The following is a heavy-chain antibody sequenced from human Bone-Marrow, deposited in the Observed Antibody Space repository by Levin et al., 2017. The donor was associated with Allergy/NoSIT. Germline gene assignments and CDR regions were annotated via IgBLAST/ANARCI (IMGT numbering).Heavy chain of an antibody. V-gene: IGHV3-48*01. CDR2: ISSSSSTI. Sequence: GESLKISCAASGFTFSSYSMNWVRQAPGKGLEWVSYISSSSSTIYYADSVKGRFTISRDNAKNSLYLQMNSLRAEDTAVYYCAREPYYDFWSGYHYYYYGMDVWGQGTTVTVSS. CDR1: GFTFSSYS. CDR3: AREPYYDFWSGYHYYYYGMDV. D-gene: IGHD3-3*01. J-gene: IGHJ6*02.